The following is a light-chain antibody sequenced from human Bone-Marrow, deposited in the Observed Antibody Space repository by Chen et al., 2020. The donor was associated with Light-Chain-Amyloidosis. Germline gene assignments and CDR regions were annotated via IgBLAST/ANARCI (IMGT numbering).Light chain of an antibody. CDR2: GSS. V-gene: IGKV3-20*01. CDR3: QQYGTSPLT. Sequence: EIVLTQSPGTLSLSPGEGANLSCRASQTISSNYLTWYQQKFGQAPRLLIYGSSSRATGIPDRFTGSGSGTDFTLPINSLEPEDSAMYYCQQYGTSPLTFGGVTKVEIK. CDR1: QTISSNY. J-gene: IGKJ4*01.